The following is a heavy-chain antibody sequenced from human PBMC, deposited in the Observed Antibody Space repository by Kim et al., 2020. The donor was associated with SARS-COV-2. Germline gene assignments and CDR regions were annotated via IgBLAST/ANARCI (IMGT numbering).Heavy chain of an antibody. J-gene: IGHJ4*02. Sequence: SETLSLTCTVSGGSISSGGYYWSWIRQHPGKGLEWIGYIYYSGSTYYNPSLKSRVTISVETSKNQFSLKLSSVTAADTAVYYCARGDWGSPDPAYFDYWGQGALVTVSS. D-gene: IGHD3-16*01. CDR2: IYYSGST. V-gene: IGHV4-31*03. CDR1: GGSISSGGYY. CDR3: ARGDWGSPDPAYFDY.